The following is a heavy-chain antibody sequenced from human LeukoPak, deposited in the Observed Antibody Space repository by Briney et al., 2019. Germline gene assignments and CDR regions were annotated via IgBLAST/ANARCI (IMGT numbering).Heavy chain of an antibody. D-gene: IGHD3-10*01. J-gene: IGHJ4*02. CDR3: ARDYRFGEPFY. CDR1: GYTFSSYA. CDR2: LNPGNGYT. Sequence: ASVKVSCKASGYTFSSYALHWVRQAPGQSLEWMGWLNPGNGYTKYSQTFQGRVTFTRDTSASTAYMELSSLRSEDTAIYYCARDYRFGEPFYWGQGTLVTASS. V-gene: IGHV1-3*01.